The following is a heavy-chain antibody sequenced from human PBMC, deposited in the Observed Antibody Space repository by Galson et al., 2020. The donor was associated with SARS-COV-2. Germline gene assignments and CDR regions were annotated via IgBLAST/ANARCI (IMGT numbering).Heavy chain of an antibody. D-gene: IGHD2-21*02. V-gene: IGHV1-3*01. CDR1: GYTFSHYL. CDR3: ARVKDCTTTACYSGGYGMDV. Sequence: ASVKVSCKASGYTFSHYLLHWVRQAPGQSLEWMGWISADNGDTQFSQKFQGRVTITRDTSASTGYLELSSLRPEDTAVYFCARVKDCTTTACYSGGYGMDVWGQGTTVTVSS. CDR2: ISADNGDT. J-gene: IGHJ6*02.